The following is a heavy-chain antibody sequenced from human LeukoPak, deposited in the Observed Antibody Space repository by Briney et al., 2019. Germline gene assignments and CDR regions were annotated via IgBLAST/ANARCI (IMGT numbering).Heavy chain of an antibody. Sequence: ASVKVSCKASGYTFTSYDINWVRQAIGQGLEWMGWMNPNSGNTGYAQKFQGRVTMTRNTSISTAYMELSSLRSEDTAVYYCARPDYYDSSGDPGFDPWGQGTLVTVSS. CDR3: ARPDYYDSSGDPGFDP. J-gene: IGHJ5*02. CDR1: GYTFTSYD. V-gene: IGHV1-8*01. D-gene: IGHD3-22*01. CDR2: MNPNSGNT.